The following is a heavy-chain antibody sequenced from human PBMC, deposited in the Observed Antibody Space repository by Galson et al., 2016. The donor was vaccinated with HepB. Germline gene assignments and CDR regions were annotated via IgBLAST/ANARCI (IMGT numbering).Heavy chain of an antibody. D-gene: IGHD6-13*01. CDR2: ISYDGSNK. V-gene: IGHV3-30-3*01. Sequence: SLRLSCAASRFTFSDNYMKWVRQAPGKGLEWVAVISYDGSNKFYGDSVKGRFTISRDNSKNMLYLQMNDVRTEDTAVYFCARGRVSSFNTYWYFDLWGHGTLVTVSS. CDR3: ARGRVSSFNTYWYFDL. J-gene: IGHJ2*01. CDR1: RFTFSDNY.